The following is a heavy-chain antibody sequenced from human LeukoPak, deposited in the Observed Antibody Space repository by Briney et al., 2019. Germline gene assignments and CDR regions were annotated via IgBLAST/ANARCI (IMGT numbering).Heavy chain of an antibody. V-gene: IGHV3-9*01. Sequence: GETLRLTCAASGFTFDDYAMHWFRQAPGKGLLWGSGISCNSGRIDYADSAKGRFTISRDNAENTLNLQLDSLRVDDTAVYYCVRGRGKYYNELGPAYYIWGRGKMVTV. D-gene: IGHD3-10*01. J-gene: IGHJ3*02. CDR3: VRGRGKYYNELGPAYYI. CDR1: GFTFDDYA. CDR2: ISCNSGRI.